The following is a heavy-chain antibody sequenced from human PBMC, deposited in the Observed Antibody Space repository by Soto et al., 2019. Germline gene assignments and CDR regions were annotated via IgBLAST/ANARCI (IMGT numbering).Heavy chain of an antibody. V-gene: IGHV4-34*01. CDR3: AREHTIFGVVTPWYYYGMDV. J-gene: IGHJ6*02. CDR2: INHSGST. CDR1: GGSFSGYY. D-gene: IGHD3-3*01. Sequence: SETLSLTCGVYGGSFSGYYWSWIRQPPGKGLEWIGEINHSGSTNYNPSLKSRVTISVDTSKNQFSLKLSSVTAADTAVYYCAREHTIFGVVTPWYYYGMDVWGQGTTVTVSS.